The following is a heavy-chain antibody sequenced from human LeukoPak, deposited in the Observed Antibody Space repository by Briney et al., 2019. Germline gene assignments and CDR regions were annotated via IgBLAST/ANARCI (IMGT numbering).Heavy chain of an antibody. Sequence: GGSLRLSCAASGFTFSNYAMSWVRQGPGKGLEWVSATSGSGGGTNYGDSVKGRFTISRDNSKNTLYLQMNSLRAEDTAVYYCAKDFYYDSSGPDYWGQGTLVTVSS. CDR3: AKDFYYDSSGPDY. CDR1: GFTFSNYA. V-gene: IGHV3-23*01. J-gene: IGHJ4*02. D-gene: IGHD3-22*01. CDR2: TSGSGGGT.